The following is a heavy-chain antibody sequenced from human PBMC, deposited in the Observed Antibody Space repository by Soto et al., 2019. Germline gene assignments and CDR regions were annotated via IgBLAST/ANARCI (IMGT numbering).Heavy chain of an antibody. D-gene: IGHD3-22*01. Sequence: LSLTCAVSGGSISSGGYSWSWIRQPPGKGLEWIGYINHSGSTNYNPSLKSRVTISVDTSKNQFSLKLSSVTAADTAVYYCARKMPTMIVVVIQNWFDPWGQGTLVTVSS. CDR1: GGSISSGGYS. CDR2: INHSGST. J-gene: IGHJ5*02. V-gene: IGHV4-30-2*01. CDR3: ARKMPTMIVVVIQNWFDP.